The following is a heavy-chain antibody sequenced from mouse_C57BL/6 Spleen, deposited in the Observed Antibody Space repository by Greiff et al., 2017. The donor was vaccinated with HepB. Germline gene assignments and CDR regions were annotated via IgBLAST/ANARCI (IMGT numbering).Heavy chain of an antibody. CDR1: GFTFSSYG. J-gene: IGHJ4*01. CDR2: ISSGGSYT. Sequence: EVKLMESGGDLVKPGGSLKLSCAASGFTFSSYGMSWVRQTPDKRLEWVATISSGGSYTYYPDSVKGRFTISRDNAKNTLYLQMSSLKSEDTAMYYCAREFITTVEGAMDYWGQGTSVTVSS. V-gene: IGHV5-6*01. D-gene: IGHD1-1*01. CDR3: AREFITTVEGAMDY.